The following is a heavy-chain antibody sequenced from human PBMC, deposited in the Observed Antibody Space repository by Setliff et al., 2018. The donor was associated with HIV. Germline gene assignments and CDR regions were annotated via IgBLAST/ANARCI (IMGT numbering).Heavy chain of an antibody. CDR3: ASRENPRSGYPKGWFEP. Sequence: TLSETLSLTCAVHGGSLSGHYLSGIRQPPGKGLEWIGERNHGGSTTYNPSPKSRVTIKVDTFKNQFSLKLNSVTAADTAVYYCASRENPRSGYPKGWFEPWGQGTLVTVSS. V-gene: IGHV4-34*01. J-gene: IGHJ5*02. CDR1: GGSLSGHY. CDR2: RNHGGST. D-gene: IGHD5-12*01.